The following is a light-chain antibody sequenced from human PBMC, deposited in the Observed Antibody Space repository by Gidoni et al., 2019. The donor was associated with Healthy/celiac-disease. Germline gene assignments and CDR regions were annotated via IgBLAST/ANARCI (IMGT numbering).Light chain of an antibody. V-gene: IGKV3-15*01. J-gene: IGKJ4*01. Sequence: EIVMTQSPATLSVSPGERATISCRASQSVSSNLAWYQQKPGQAPRLLIYCASTRATGIPARFSGSGSGTEFTLTISSLQSEDFAVYYCQQYNNWPLTFXGXTKVEIK. CDR3: QQYNNWPLT. CDR1: QSVSSN. CDR2: CAS.